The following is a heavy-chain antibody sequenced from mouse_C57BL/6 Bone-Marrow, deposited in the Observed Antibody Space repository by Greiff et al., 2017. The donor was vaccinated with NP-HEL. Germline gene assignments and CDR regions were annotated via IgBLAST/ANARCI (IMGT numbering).Heavy chain of an antibody. Sequence: DVHLVESGGGLVQPGGSLSLSCAASGFTFTDYYMSWVRQPPGKALEWLGFIRNKANGYTTEYSASVKGRFTISRDNSQSILYLQMNALRAEDSATYYCARYGGTTVFDYWGQGTTLTVSS. J-gene: IGHJ2*01. CDR2: IRNKANGYTT. CDR3: ARYGGTTVFDY. D-gene: IGHD1-1*01. V-gene: IGHV7-3*01. CDR1: GFTFTDYY.